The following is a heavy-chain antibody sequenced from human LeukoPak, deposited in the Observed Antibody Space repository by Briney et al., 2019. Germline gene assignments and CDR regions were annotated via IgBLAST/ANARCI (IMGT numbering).Heavy chain of an antibody. CDR3: AKDRVVVVAATLDY. CDR2: ISGSGGST. D-gene: IGHD2-15*01. V-gene: IGHV3-23*01. J-gene: IGHJ4*02. Sequence: PGGSLRLSCATSGFTFSSYAMRGVRQAPGKGREWVSAISGSGGSTYYADSVKGGFTISRDNSKNTLYLQMNSMRAEDTAVYYCAKDRVVVVAATLDYWGQGTLVTVSS. CDR1: GFTFSSYA.